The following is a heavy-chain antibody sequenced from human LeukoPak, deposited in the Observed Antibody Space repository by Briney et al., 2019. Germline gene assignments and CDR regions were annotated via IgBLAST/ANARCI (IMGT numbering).Heavy chain of an antibody. CDR3: ASQCSSTSCYGGGLDP. D-gene: IGHD2-2*01. CDR2: IYPGDSDT. CDR1: GYSFTSYW. V-gene: IGHV5-51*01. J-gene: IGHJ5*02. Sequence: GESLKISCKGSGYSFTSYWIGWVRQMPGKGLEWMGIIYPGDSDTRYSPSFQGQVTISADKSISTAYLQWSSLKASDTAMYYCASQCSSTSCYGGGLDPWGQGTLVTVSS.